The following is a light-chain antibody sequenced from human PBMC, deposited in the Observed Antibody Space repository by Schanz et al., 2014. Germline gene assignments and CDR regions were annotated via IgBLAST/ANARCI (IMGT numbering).Light chain of an antibody. CDR2: DAS. Sequence: DIQMTQSPSTLSASVGDRVTITCRASQSISSWLAWYQQKPGKAPKLLIYDASSLESGVPSRFSGSGSGTQFTLTISSLQPDDFATYYCQRYNTYSPLFTFGPGTRVDIK. V-gene: IGKV1-5*01. J-gene: IGKJ3*01. CDR3: QRYNTYSPLFT. CDR1: QSISSW.